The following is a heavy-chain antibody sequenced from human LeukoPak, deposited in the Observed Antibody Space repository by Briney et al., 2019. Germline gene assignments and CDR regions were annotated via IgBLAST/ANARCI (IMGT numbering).Heavy chain of an antibody. Sequence: PGGSPRLSCAASGFTFSNYAMSWVRQAPGKGLEWVSGISGDGGSTYYADSVKGRFTISRGSSENVLYLQMNSLRAEDTAVYYCAKTSKYSTTWYDYWGQGTLVTVSS. D-gene: IGHD6-13*01. V-gene: IGHV3-23*01. J-gene: IGHJ4*02. CDR2: ISGDGGST. CDR1: GFTFSNYA. CDR3: AKTSKYSTTWYDY.